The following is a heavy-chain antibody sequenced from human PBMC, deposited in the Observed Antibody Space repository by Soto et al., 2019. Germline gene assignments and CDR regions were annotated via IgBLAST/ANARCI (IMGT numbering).Heavy chain of an antibody. V-gene: IGHV1-2*04. D-gene: IGHD3-9*01. CDR3: ARHLLRYLDGSQGGLFDI. Sequence: ASVKVSCKASGYTFTGYYMHWVRQAPGQGLEWMGWINPNSGGTNYAQKLQGWVTMTRDTSISTAYMELRSLRSDDTAVYYCARHLLRYLDGSQGGLFDIWAQGSMVPV. J-gene: IGHJ3*02. CDR1: GYTFTGYY. CDR2: INPNSGGT.